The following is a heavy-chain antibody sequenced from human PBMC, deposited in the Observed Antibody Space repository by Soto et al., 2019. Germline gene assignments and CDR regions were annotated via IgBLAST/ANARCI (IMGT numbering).Heavy chain of an antibody. Sequence: QVQLVQSGPEVKKPGASVKVSCKTSGYTFTSYGISWVRQAPGQGLEWMGWITTDKGKTTYAQRFQGRVTMTTDKYKSTADMELRSLRADDTAVYYCATRSPAFDYWGQGTLVTVSS. V-gene: IGHV1-18*01. CDR1: GYTFTSYG. CDR3: ATRSPAFDY. CDR2: ITTDKGKT. J-gene: IGHJ4*02.